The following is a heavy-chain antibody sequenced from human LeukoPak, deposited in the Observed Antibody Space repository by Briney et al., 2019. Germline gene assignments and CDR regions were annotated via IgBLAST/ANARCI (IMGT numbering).Heavy chain of an antibody. CDR1: GFTFSSYT. V-gene: IGHV3-30*04. Sequence: GGSLRLSCAASGFTFSSYTMHWVRQAPGKGLEWVAVISYDGSNKYYADSVKGRSTISRDNSKNTLYLQMNSLRAEDTAVYYCAKPTGYGDLNFDYWGQGTLVTVSS. D-gene: IGHD4-17*01. CDR3: AKPTGYGDLNFDY. CDR2: ISYDGSNK. J-gene: IGHJ4*02.